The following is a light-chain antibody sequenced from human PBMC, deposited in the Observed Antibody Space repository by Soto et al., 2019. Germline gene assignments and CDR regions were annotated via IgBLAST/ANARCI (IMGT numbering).Light chain of an antibody. CDR1: SSDIGGYNY. CDR2: EVS. Sequence: QSVLTQPASVSGSPGQSITISCTVTSSDIGGYNYVSWYQQYPGNAPKLMISEVSNRPSGISNRFSGFKSANTAFLIISGLQAEDEADYFCSSYTSSSTLGVFGTGTKVTVL. CDR3: SSYTSSSTLGV. V-gene: IGLV2-14*01. J-gene: IGLJ1*01.